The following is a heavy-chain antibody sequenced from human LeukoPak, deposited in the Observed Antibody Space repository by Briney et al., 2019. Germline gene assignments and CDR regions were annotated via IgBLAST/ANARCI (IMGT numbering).Heavy chain of an antibody. D-gene: IGHD1-26*01. J-gene: IGHJ4*02. V-gene: IGHV1-8*01. Sequence: QXLEWMGWMNPNSGNTGYAQKFQGRVTMTRNTSISTAYMELSSLRSEDTAVYYCARTQWELKDDYWGQGTLVTVSS. CDR3: ARTQWELKDDY. CDR2: MNPNSGNT.